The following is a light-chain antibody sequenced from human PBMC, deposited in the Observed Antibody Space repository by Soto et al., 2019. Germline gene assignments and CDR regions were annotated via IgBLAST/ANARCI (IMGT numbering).Light chain of an antibody. CDR2: WAS. CDR1: QSLLDSPKNKNY. CDR3: QQYYSTSSVT. J-gene: IGKJ4*01. Sequence: DIVMIQSPDSLTVSLGERVAINCESSQSLLDSPKNKNYLAWYQQKPGQPPKLLIYWASTRESGVPDRFSGSGSGTDFTLTISSLQAEDVAVYYCQQYYSTSSVTFGGGTKVEIK. V-gene: IGKV4-1*01.